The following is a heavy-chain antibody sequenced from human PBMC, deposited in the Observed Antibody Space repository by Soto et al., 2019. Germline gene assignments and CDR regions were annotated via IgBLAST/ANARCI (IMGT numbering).Heavy chain of an antibody. V-gene: IGHV3-33*01. CDR2: IWYDGSNK. D-gene: IGHD4-17*01. J-gene: IGHJ4*02. CDR1: GFTFSSYG. CDR3: ARVGRGRAPVTTGGTIQSSVY. Sequence: QVQLVESGGGVVQPGRSLRLSCAASGFTFSSYGMHWVRQAPGKGLEWVAVIWYDGSNKYYADSVKGRFTISRDNSKNTVYMQRNSLRAEDTAVYYCARVGRGRAPVTTGGTIQSSVYWVQGPLVTVSS.